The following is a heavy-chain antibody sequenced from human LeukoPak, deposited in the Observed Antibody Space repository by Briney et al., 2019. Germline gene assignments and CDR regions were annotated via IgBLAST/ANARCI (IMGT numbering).Heavy chain of an antibody. CDR1: GGSISSGGYS. D-gene: IGHD3-10*01. J-gene: IGHJ5*02. Sequence: LPLTCAVSGGSISSGGYSWSWIRQPPGKSLEWIGYIYHSGSTYYNPSLKSRVTISVDRSKNQFSLKLSSETAADTAVYYCARGSRGGFDPWGQGTLVTVSS. CDR3: ARGSRGGFDP. V-gene: IGHV4-30-2*01. CDR2: IYHSGST.